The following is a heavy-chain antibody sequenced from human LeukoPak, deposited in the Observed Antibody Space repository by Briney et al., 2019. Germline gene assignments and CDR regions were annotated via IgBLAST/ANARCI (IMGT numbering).Heavy chain of an antibody. D-gene: IGHD4-17*01. CDR1: GFTFSSYR. V-gene: IGHV3-21*01. Sequence: GGSLRLSCAASGFTFSSYRMNWVRQAPGKRLEWVSSISSSSSYIYYADSVKGRFTISRDNAKNSLYLQMNSLRAEDTAVYYCARDSYGDYSPWGQGTLVTVSS. CDR2: ISSSSSYI. J-gene: IGHJ4*02. CDR3: ARDSYGDYSP.